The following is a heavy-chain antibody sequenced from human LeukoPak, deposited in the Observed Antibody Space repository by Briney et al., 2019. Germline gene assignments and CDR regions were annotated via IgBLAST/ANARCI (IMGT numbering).Heavy chain of an antibody. D-gene: IGHD3-10*01. Sequence: SQTLSLTCTVSGGSISSGSYYWSWIRQPAGKGLEWIGRIYTSGSTNYNPSLNSRVTISVDTSKNQFSLKLSSVTAADTAVYYCARDWEDYYGSGNWFDPWGQGTLVTVSS. J-gene: IGHJ5*02. CDR1: GGSISSGSYY. CDR2: IYTSGST. V-gene: IGHV4-61*02. CDR3: ARDWEDYYGSGNWFDP.